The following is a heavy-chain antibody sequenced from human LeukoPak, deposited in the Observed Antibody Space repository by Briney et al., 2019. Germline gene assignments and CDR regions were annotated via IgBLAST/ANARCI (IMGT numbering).Heavy chain of an antibody. D-gene: IGHD3-10*01. J-gene: IGHJ4*02. V-gene: IGHV3-7*01. CDR2: INQDGSEK. CDR1: GFTSGNHW. Sequence: GGSLRLSCAASGFTSGNHWMSWVRQAPGKGLEWVANINQDGSEKYYVDSVKGRFTISRDNAKNSLYLQMNSLRAEDTAAYYCGRAYGAGSCDYWGQGTLVTVSS. CDR3: GRAYGAGSCDY.